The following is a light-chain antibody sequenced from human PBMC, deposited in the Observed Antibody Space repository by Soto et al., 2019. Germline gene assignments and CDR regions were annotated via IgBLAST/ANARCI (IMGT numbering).Light chain of an antibody. Sequence: DIQMTQSPSSLSASVGYRVTITCWTSQTIITYLNWYQQKPGKAPELIIYAASNLQSGVPSRFSGTGSGTDFTLTISSLQPEDSATYYCQQSFRTPITFGQGTRLEIK. J-gene: IGKJ5*01. CDR1: QTIITY. CDR2: AAS. V-gene: IGKV1-39*01. CDR3: QQSFRTPIT.